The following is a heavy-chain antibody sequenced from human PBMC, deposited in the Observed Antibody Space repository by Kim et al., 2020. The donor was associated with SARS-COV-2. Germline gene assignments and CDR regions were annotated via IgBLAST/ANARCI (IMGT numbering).Heavy chain of an antibody. CDR1: GFSFSGSV. CDR2: IRSKANNYAT. J-gene: IGHJ6*02. Sequence: GGSLRLSCAASGFSFSGSVMHWVRQASGKGLEWVGRIRSKANNYATAYAASVTGRFTISRDDSKNTAYLQMNSLKTEDTAVYYCTAGIAVAGTHYAMPVWRQGTTFTVS. V-gene: IGHV3-73*01. CDR3: TAGIAVAGTHYAMPV. D-gene: IGHD6-13*01.